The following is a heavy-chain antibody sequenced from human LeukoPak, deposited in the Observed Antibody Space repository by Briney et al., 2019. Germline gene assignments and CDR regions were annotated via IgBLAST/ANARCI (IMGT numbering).Heavy chain of an antibody. J-gene: IGHJ4*02. CDR1: GVSISTYY. CDR2: FSYSGST. Sequence: SETLSLTCSVSGVSISTYYWIWIRQPPAKGLEWMGFFSYSGSTKYNPSLKSRVAISVDTSKNQFSLKVTSVTAADTAVYFCARHRRNYYGTGGSPFDFWGQGILVSVSS. V-gene: IGHV4-59*08. D-gene: IGHD3-10*01. CDR3: ARHRRNYYGTGGSPFDF.